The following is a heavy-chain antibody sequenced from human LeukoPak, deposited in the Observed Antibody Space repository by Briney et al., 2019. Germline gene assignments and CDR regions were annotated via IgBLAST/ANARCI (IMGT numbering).Heavy chain of an antibody. J-gene: IGHJ4*02. CDR1: GFTFSTYA. V-gene: IGHV3-23*01. Sequence: GGSLRLACAASGFTFSTYAMTWVRQAPGKGLDWVSAISGGGSSTYYADSVKGRFTISRDNSKNTLYLQMNSLRAEDTAVYYCAKVFESVVTPNDYWGQGTLVTVSS. CDR3: AKVFESVVTPNDY. D-gene: IGHD4-23*01. CDR2: ISGGGSST.